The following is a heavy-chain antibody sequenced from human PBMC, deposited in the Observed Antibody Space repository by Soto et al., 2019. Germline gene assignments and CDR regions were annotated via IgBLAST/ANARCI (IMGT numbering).Heavy chain of an antibody. D-gene: IGHD6-13*01. CDR1: GGSISSSSYY. Sequence: SETLSLTCTVSGGSISSSSYYWGGIRQPPGKGLEWIGSIYYSGSTYYNPSLKSRVTISVDTSKNQFSLKLSSVTAADTAVYYCARGVIAAEDFDYWGQGTLVTVSS. V-gene: IGHV4-39*07. CDR3: ARGVIAAEDFDY. CDR2: IYYSGST. J-gene: IGHJ4*02.